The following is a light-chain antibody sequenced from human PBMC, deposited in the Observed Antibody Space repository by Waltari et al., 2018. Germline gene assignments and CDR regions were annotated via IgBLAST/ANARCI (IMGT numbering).Light chain of an antibody. CDR1: QSLLHSNGYNY. J-gene: IGKJ1*01. Sequence: DIVMTQSPLSLPVTPGEPASISCRFSQSLLHSNGYNYLDWYLQKPGQSPQILIYLGSNRASGVPDRFSGSGSGTDFTLKISRVEAEDVGVYYCMQVLETPRTFGQGTKVEIK. V-gene: IGKV2-28*01. CDR3: MQVLETPRT. CDR2: LGS.